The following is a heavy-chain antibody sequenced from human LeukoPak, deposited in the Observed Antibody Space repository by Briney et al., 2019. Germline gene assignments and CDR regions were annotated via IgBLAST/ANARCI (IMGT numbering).Heavy chain of an antibody. CDR3: ASVTGHSSGWYLYFDY. CDR2: IIPIFGTA. CDR1: GGTFSSYA. D-gene: IGHD6-19*01. V-gene: IGHV1-69*13. Sequence: SVKVSCKASGGTFSSYAISWVRQAPGQGLEWMGGIIPIFGTANYAQKFQGRVTITADESTSTAYMELSSLRSEDTAVYYCASVTGHSSGWYLYFDYWGQGTLVTVSS. J-gene: IGHJ4*02.